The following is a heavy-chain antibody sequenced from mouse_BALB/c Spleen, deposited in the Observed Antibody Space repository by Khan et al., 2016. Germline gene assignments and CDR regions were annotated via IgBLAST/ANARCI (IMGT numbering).Heavy chain of an antibody. J-gene: IGHJ2*01. CDR3: ASTAYYFDY. D-gene: IGHD4-1*02. V-gene: IGHV3-2*02. CDR1: GYSITSDYA. Sequence: EVQLQESGPGLVKPSQSLSLTCTVTGYSITSDYAWNWIRQFPGNKLEWMGYISYSGSTSYNPSLKSRISITRDTSKNQFFLQLNSLTTEDTATSYCASTAYYFDYWGQGTTLTGSS. CDR2: ISYSGST.